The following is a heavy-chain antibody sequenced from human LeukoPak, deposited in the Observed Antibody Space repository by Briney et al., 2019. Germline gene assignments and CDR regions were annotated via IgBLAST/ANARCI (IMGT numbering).Heavy chain of an antibody. CDR1: GFTFSSYS. Sequence: GGSLRLSCAASGFTFSSYSMNWVRQAPGKGLEWVSSISSSSSYIYYADSVKGRFTISRGNAKNSLYLQMNSLRAEDTAVYYCARDRFWNDDHFDYWGQGTLVTVSS. CDR2: ISSSSSYI. D-gene: IGHD1-1*01. CDR3: ARDRFWNDDHFDY. J-gene: IGHJ4*02. V-gene: IGHV3-21*01.